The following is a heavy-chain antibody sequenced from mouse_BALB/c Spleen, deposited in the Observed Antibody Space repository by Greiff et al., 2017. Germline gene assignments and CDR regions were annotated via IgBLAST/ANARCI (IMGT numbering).Heavy chain of an antibody. CDR2: IYPYNGGT. CDR3: ARSYGKGYAMDY. V-gene: IGHV1S29*02. Sequence: EVQLQQSGPELVKPGASVKISCKASGYTFTDYNMHWVKQSHGKSLEWIGYIYPYNGGTGYNQKFKSKATLTVDNSSSTAYMELLSLTSEDSAVYYCARSYGKGYAMDYWGQGTSVTVSS. J-gene: IGHJ4*01. CDR1: GYTFTDYN. D-gene: IGHD2-1*01.